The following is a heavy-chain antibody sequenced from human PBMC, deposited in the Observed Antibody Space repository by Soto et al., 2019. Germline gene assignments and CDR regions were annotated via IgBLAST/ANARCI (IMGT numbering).Heavy chain of an antibody. CDR2: IYYSXSP. V-gene: IGHV4-34*01. CDR3: ARGHSNSWYSV. J-gene: IGHJ4*02. Sequence: XXTLSLTCAVYSGSFTGYYWTWIRQPPGKGLEWIGXIYYSXSPNFNNSLKXXVTLSVDXXKNQFSLKMSSVTAADTAVYYCARGHSNSWYSVWGQGILVTVS. D-gene: IGHD6-13*01. CDR1: SGSFTGYY.